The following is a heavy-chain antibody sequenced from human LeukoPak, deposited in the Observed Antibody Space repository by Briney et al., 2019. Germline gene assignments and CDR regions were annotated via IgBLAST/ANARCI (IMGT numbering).Heavy chain of an antibody. D-gene: IGHD2-15*01. CDR3: ARGYCSGGSCYPVDY. CDR2: IYYSGST. V-gene: IGHV4-59*01. J-gene: IGHJ4*02. Sequence: SETLSLTCTDSGGSLSSYYSSWIRQPPGKGLEWIGYIYYSGSTNHNPSLKSRVTISVYTSKNQFSLKLSSVTAADTAVYYCARGYCSGGSCYPVDYWGQGTLVTVSS. CDR1: GGSLSSYY.